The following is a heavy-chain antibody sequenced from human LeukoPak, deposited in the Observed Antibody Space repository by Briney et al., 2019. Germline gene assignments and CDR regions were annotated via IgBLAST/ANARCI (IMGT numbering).Heavy chain of an antibody. CDR2: ISGSGGST. D-gene: IGHD7-27*01. Sequence: GGSLRLSCAASGFTFSSYAMSWVRQAPGKGLEWVSTISGSGGSTFYADSVKGRFTISRDNSKNTLYLQMNSLRAEGTAVYYCANPPELGTPNWFDPWGQGTLVTVSS. CDR3: ANPPELGTPNWFDP. CDR1: GFTFSSYA. J-gene: IGHJ5*02. V-gene: IGHV3-23*01.